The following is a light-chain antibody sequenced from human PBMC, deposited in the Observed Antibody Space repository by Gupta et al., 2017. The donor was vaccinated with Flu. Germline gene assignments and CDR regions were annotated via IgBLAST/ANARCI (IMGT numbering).Light chain of an antibody. Sequence: QSALTQPRSVSGSPGQSVTISCTGTSSDVGSYSYVSWYQQNPGKAPKLMIYDVSKRPSGVPDRFSGSKSSNTASLTISGLQAEDEADYFCCSYAGTYTFVVFGGGTKLTVL. CDR3: CSYAGTYTFVV. CDR2: DVS. V-gene: IGLV2-11*01. CDR1: SSDVGSYSY. J-gene: IGLJ2*01.